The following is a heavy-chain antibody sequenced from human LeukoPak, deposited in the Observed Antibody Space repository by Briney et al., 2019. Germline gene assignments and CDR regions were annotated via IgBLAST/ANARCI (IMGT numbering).Heavy chain of an antibody. CDR3: ARSAFPTAMGIIY. CDR1: GGTFSSYA. J-gene: IGHJ4*02. D-gene: IGHD5-18*01. CDR2: IIPIFGTA. V-gene: IGHV1-69*05. Sequence: SVKVSCKASGGTFSSYAISWVRQAPGQGLEWMGGIIPIFGTANYAQKFQGRATITTDESTSTAYMELSSLRSEDTAVYYCARSAFPTAMGIIYWGQGTLVTVSS.